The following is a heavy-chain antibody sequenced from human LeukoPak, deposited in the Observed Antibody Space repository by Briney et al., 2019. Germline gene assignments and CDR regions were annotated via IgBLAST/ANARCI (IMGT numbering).Heavy chain of an antibody. V-gene: IGHV1-46*01. CDR1: GYTFTSYY. CDR3: ARDGWGYYDSSGYYS. CDR2: INPSGGST. D-gene: IGHD3-22*01. Sequence: ASVKVSCKASGYTFTSYYMHWVRQAPGQGLEWMGIINPSGGSTSYAQKFQGRVTMTRDTSTSTVYMELSRLRSDDTAVYYCARDGWGYYDSSGYYSWGQGTLVTVSS. J-gene: IGHJ4*02.